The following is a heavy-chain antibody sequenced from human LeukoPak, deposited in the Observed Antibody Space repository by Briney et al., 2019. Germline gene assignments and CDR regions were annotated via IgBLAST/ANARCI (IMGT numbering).Heavy chain of an antibody. J-gene: IGHJ4*02. CDR2: IYYSGST. V-gene: IGHV4-31*03. CDR1: GGSISSGGYY. D-gene: IGHD3-10*01. CDR3: ATTMVRGVVFDY. Sequence: SETLSLTCTVPGGSISSGGYYWSWIRQHPGKGLGWIGYIYYSGSTYYNPSLKSRVTISVDTSKNQFSLKLSSVTAADTAVYYCATTMVRGVVFDYWGQGTLVTVSS.